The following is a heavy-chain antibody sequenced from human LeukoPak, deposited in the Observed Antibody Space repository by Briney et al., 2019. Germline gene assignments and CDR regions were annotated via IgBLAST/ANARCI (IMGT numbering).Heavy chain of an antibody. J-gene: IGHJ6*02. CDR2: ISAYNGNT. D-gene: IGHD5-24*01. CDR1: GYTFTSYG. CDR3: AGEMATIESYYGMDV. V-gene: IGHV1-18*01. Sequence: GASVKVSCKASGYTFTSYGISWVRQAPGQGLEWMGWISAYNGNTNYAQKLQGRVTMTTDTSTSTAYMELRSLRSDDTAVYYCAGEMATIESYYGMDVWGQGTTVTVSS.